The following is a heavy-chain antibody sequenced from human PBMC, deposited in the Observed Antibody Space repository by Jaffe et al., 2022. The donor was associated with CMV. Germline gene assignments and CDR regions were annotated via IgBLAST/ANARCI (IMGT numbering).Heavy chain of an antibody. CDR1: GGSISSGGYY. V-gene: IGHV4-31*03. Sequence: QVQLQESGPGLVKPSQTLSLTCTVSGGSISSGGYYWSWIRQHPGKGLEWIGYIYYSGSTYYNPSLKSRVTISVDTSKNQFSLKLSSVTAADTAVYYCARAQVPYCGGDCSPYGMDVWGQGTTVTVSS. CDR2: IYYSGST. CDR3: ARAQVPYCGGDCSPYGMDV. D-gene: IGHD2-21*02. J-gene: IGHJ6*02.